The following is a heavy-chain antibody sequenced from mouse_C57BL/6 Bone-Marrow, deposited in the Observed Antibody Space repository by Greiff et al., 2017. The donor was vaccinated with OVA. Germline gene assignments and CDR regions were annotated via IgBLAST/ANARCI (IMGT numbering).Heavy chain of an antibody. Sequence: VQLKQSGPELVKPGASVKISCKASGYSFTGYYMHWVKQSHGNILDWIGYIYPYNGVSSYNQKFKGKATLTVDKSSSTAYMELRSLTSEDSAVYYCARKGYGSSYGYFDVWGTGTTVTVSS. CDR3: ARKGYGSSYGYFDV. CDR2: IYPYNGVS. J-gene: IGHJ1*03. D-gene: IGHD1-1*01. V-gene: IGHV1-31*01. CDR1: GYSFTGYY.